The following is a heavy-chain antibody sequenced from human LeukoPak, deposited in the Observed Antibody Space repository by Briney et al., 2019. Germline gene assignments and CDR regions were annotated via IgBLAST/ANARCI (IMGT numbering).Heavy chain of an antibody. Sequence: PGGSLRLSCAASGFTFSSYGMHWVRQAPGKGLKYVSAISSDGGSPYYANSVKGRFTISRDNSKNTLYLQMGSLRAEDTAVYYCTRRYCSSTSCSHFDYWGQGTLVTVSS. CDR2: ISSDGGSP. D-gene: IGHD2-2*01. CDR1: GFTFSSYG. J-gene: IGHJ4*02. V-gene: IGHV3-64*01. CDR3: TRRYCSSTSCSHFDY.